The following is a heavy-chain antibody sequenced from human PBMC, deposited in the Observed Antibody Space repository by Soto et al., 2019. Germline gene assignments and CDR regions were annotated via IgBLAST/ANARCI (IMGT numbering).Heavy chain of an antibody. D-gene: IGHD3-10*01. J-gene: IGHJ6*03. Sequence: EVQVVESGGGLVKPGGSLRLSCAASGFTFGSYSMNWVRQAPGKGLEWVLSISSISAYIYYADSVKGRFTISRDNAKNSLYLQMNSLRAEDTAIYYCAREGSGDYYYYMDVWGKGTTVTVSS. CDR1: GFTFGSYS. CDR2: ISSISAYI. V-gene: IGHV3-21*06. CDR3: AREGSGDYYYYMDV.